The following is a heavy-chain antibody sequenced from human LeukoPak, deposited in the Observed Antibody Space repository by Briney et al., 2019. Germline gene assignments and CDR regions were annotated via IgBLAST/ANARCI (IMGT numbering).Heavy chain of an antibody. J-gene: IGHJ4*02. CDR3: ARDASGSYFPPLGPNDY. D-gene: IGHD1-26*01. CDR2: ISGSGGST. V-gene: IGHV3-23*01. Sequence: GGSLRLSCAASGFTFSSYAMSWFRQAPGKGLEWVSAISGSGGSTYYADSVKGRFTISRDNAKNSLYLQMNSLRAEDTAVYYCARDASGSYFPPLGPNDYWGQGTLVTVSS. CDR1: GFTFSSYA.